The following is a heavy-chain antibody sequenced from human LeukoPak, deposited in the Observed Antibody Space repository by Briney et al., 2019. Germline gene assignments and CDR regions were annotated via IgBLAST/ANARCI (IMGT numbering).Heavy chain of an antibody. CDR1: GGSISSSTYC. Sequence: SETLSLTCTVSGGSISSSTYCWGWIRQPPGKGLEWIGSMSYSGSTYYNPSLSLKSRVTISLDTSKKQFSLKLSSVTAADTAVYYCARSQARLGWFDPWGQGALVTVSS. D-gene: IGHD6-19*01. CDR3: ARSQARLGWFDP. V-gene: IGHV4-39*01. CDR2: MSYSGST. J-gene: IGHJ5*02.